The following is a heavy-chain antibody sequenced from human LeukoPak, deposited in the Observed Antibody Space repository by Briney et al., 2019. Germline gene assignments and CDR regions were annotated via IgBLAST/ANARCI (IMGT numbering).Heavy chain of an antibody. CDR2: IKPNGNDK. V-gene: IGHV3-7*03. Sequence: GGSLRLSCAASGFTFNIHWMTWVRQTPGKGLEWVATIKPNGNDKFFVDSVKGRFTISRDNSKNTLYLQMNSLRAEDTAVYYCAKDVGYCSGGSCYSPHQYYFDYWGQGTLVTVSS. J-gene: IGHJ4*02. CDR1: GFTFNIHW. D-gene: IGHD2-15*01. CDR3: AKDVGYCSGGSCYSPHQYYFDY.